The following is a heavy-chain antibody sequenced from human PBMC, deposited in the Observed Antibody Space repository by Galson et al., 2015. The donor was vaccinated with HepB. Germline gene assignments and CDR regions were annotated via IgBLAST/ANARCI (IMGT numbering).Heavy chain of an antibody. D-gene: IGHD1-26*01. CDR3: ARVLVGAFDY. J-gene: IGHJ4*02. CDR2: TYYRSRWYY. Sequence: CAISGDSVSSNSAAWNWIRQSPSRGLEWLGRTYYRSRWYYDYAVSVTSRITINPDTSKNQFSLKLSSVTAADTAVYYCARVLVGAFDYWGQGTLVTVSS. V-gene: IGHV6-1*01. CDR1: GDSVSSNSAA.